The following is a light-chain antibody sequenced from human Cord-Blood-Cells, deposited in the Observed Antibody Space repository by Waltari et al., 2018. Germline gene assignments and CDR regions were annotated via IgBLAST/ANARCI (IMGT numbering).Light chain of an antibody. CDR1: SSDVGGYNY. J-gene: IGLJ3*02. V-gene: IGLV2-8*01. CDR2: EVS. CDR3: SSYAGSNNWV. Sequence: QSALTQPPSASGSPGQSVTILCTGTSSDVGGYNYVSWYQQHPGKAPNLMIYEVSKRRSGVPDRFAGSKSGNTASRTVSGLQAEDEADYCCSSYAGSNNWVFGGGTKLTVL.